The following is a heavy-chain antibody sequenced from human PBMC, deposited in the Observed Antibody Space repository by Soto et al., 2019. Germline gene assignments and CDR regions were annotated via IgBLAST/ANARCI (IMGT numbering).Heavy chain of an antibody. J-gene: IGHJ6*02. CDR3: ARVSGPVVVPRAAATSPSFGLDV. Sequence: QVHLQESGPGLVKPSETLSLTCTVSGDSISGYFWTWIRQPAGRGLEYIGRMYITGTTDYNPSLKRRVTMFLDEARNQFSLKLTSVTAADTAVYYCARVSGPVVVPRAAATSPSFGLDVWGQGTTVTVSS. V-gene: IGHV4-4*07. CDR1: GDSISGYF. D-gene: IGHD2-2*01. CDR2: MYITGTT.